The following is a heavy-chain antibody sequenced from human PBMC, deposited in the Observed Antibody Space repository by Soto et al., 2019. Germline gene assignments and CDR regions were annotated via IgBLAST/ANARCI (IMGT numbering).Heavy chain of an antibody. CDR3: ARTIKGATVTTWYYYYYMDV. J-gene: IGHJ6*03. Sequence: TSETLSLTCTVSGGSISSSSYYWGWIRQPPGKGLEWIGSIYYSGSTYYNPSLKSRVTISVDTSKNQFSLKLSSVTAADTAVYYCARTIKGATVTTWYYYYYMDVWGKGTTVTVSS. D-gene: IGHD4-17*01. CDR2: IYYSGST. CDR1: GGSISSSSYY. V-gene: IGHV4-39*01.